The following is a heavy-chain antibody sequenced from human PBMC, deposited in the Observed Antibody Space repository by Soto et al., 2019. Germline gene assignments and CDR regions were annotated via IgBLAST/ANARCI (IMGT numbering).Heavy chain of an antibody. V-gene: IGHV1-18*01. D-gene: IGHD2-15*01. CDR2: ISAYNGNT. CDR1: GYTFTSYG. CDR3: AREGWTAASTGSFDS. Sequence: QVQLVQSGAEVKKPGASVKVSCKASGYTFTSYGISWVRQAPGQGLEWMGWISAYNGNTNYAQKLQGRGTMTTETSTRTAYMELSSLRSDDTAVYYFAREGWTAASTGSFDSWGQGNLVTVS. J-gene: IGHJ4*02.